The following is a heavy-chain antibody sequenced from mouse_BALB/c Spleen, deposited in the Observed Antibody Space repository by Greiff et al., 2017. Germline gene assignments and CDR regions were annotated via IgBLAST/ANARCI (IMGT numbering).Heavy chain of an antibody. CDR1: GYSITSDYA. CDR2: ISYSGST. CDR3: AGGWYDVHFDY. Sequence: VQLKESGPGLVKPSQSLSLTCTVTGYSITSDYAWNWIRQFPGNKLEWMGYISYSGSTSYNPSLKSRISITRDTSKNQFFLQLNSVTTEDTATYYCAGGWYDVHFDYWGQGTTLTVSS. J-gene: IGHJ2*01. V-gene: IGHV3-2*02. D-gene: IGHD2-14*01.